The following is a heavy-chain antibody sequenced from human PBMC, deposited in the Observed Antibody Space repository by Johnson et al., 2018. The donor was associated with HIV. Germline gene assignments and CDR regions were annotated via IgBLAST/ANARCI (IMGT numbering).Heavy chain of an antibody. V-gene: IGHV3-20*04. CDR2: LNWNGGST. CDR3: ARTRQGAFDI. J-gene: IGHJ3*02. CDR1: GFTFSSTA. Sequence: VQLVESGGDLVQPGGSLRLSCAASGFTFSSTAMSWVRQAPGKGLEWVSGLNWNGGSTGYADSVKGRFTISRDNAKNSLYLQMNSLRPQDTAVYYCARTRQGAFDIWGQGTMVTVSS.